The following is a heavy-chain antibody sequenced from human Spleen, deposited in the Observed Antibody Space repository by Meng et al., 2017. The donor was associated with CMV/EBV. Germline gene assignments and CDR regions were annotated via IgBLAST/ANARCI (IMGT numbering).Heavy chain of an antibody. V-gene: IGHV1-2*02. CDR3: ARVIVTGRADFRH. CDR2: IYVKSGDT. CDR1: GYTFTAYY. J-gene: IGHJ1*01. D-gene: IGHD1-1*01. Sequence: KASGYTFTAYYLHWMRQAPGQGLEWMGWIYVKSGDTEYAQKFQGRVTMTRDTSISTVYMELSRLRSDDTAVYYCARVIVTGRADFRHWGQGTLVTVSS.